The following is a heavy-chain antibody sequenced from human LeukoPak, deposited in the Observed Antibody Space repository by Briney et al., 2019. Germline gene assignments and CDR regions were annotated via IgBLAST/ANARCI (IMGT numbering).Heavy chain of an antibody. CDR2: ITYDGSNK. CDR3: ARETYYYGSGSYLPCY. Sequence: GGSLRLSCAASGFTFSSYAMHWVRQAPGKGLEWVAVITYDGSNKYYADSVKGRFTISRDKSKNTVYLQMNSLRAEDTAVYYCARETYYYGSGSYLPCYWGQGTLVTVSS. V-gene: IGHV3-30-3*01. CDR1: GFTFSSYA. D-gene: IGHD3-10*01. J-gene: IGHJ4*02.